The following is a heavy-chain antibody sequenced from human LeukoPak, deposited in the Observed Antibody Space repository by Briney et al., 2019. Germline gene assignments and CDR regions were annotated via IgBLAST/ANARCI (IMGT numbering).Heavy chain of an antibody. V-gene: IGHV2-5*02. Sequence: SGPTLVNPTQTLTLTCTFSGFSLSTRSVAVGWIRQPPGKPLEWLALIYWDGDKRYSPSLKSRLAITKDTSNNQVVLTMTNMDPVDTATYFCARGPVFDYWGQGTLVTVSS. J-gene: IGHJ4*02. CDR3: ARGPVFDY. D-gene: IGHD1-14*01. CDR2: IYWDGDK. CDR1: GFSLSTRSVA.